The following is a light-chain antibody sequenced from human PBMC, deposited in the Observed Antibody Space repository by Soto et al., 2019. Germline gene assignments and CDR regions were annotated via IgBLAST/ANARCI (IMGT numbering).Light chain of an antibody. CDR2: ATS. CDR1: QDISGY. Sequence: DIHLAQSPSFLSASVGDRVTITCRASQDISGYLAWYQQKPGKAPQLLIYATSTLQYVVPSRFSGSGSGTDFTLTINGLQPEDFATYFCQELDSYPPGAFGQGTKVDI. CDR3: QELDSYPPGA. J-gene: IGKJ1*01. V-gene: IGKV1-9*01.